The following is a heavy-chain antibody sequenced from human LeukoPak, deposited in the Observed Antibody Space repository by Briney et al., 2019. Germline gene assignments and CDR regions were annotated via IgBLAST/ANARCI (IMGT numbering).Heavy chain of an antibody. J-gene: IGHJ4*02. CDR2: IFYSGRT. Sequence: SETLSLTCTVSGGSISTYYWNWIRQPPGKGLEWIGYIFYSGRTSYNPSLKSRVTLSVDTSKNQFSLKLSSVTAADTAVYYCARLGRGYWGQGTLVTVSS. CDR1: GGSISTYY. D-gene: IGHD3-10*01. CDR3: ARLGRGY. V-gene: IGHV4-59*12.